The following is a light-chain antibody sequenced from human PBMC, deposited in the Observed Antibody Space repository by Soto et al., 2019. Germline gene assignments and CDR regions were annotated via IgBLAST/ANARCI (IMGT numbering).Light chain of an antibody. CDR2: DAS. J-gene: IGKJ1*01. Sequence: DIQMTQSPASLSASVGDRVTITCQASQDISNFLNWYRQKPGEAPNLLIYDASTLETGVPLRFSGSGSGTDFTLTISSLQPEDFATYFCQQSYTTPWTFGQGTKVEIK. CDR1: QDISNF. CDR3: QQSYTTPWT. V-gene: IGKV1-39*01.